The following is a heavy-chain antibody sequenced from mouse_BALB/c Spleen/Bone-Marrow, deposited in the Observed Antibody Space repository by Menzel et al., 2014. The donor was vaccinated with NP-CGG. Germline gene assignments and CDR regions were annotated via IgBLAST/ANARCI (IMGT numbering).Heavy chain of an antibody. CDR2: ISTYSGNT. D-gene: IGHD1-1*01. V-gene: IGHV1-67*01. Sequence: QVQLQQSGPELVRPGVSVKISCKGSGYTFTDYAMHWVKQSHAKSLEWIGVISTYSGNTNYNQKFKGKATMTVVKSSSTAYMELARLTSEDSAIYYCARGGIYYGSSSFAYWGQGTLVTVSA. CDR3: ARGGIYYGSSSFAY. J-gene: IGHJ3*01. CDR1: GYTFTDYA.